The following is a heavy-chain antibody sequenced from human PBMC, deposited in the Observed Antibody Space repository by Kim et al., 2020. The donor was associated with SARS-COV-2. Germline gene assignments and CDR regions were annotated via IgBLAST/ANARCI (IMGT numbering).Heavy chain of an antibody. CDR3: ARLGIVGSTEDFDY. J-gene: IGHJ4*02. V-gene: IGHV4-39*01. Sequence: NPSLKSRVTISVDTSKNQFSLKLSSVTAADTAVYYCARLGIVGSTEDFDYWGQGTLVTVSS. D-gene: IGHD1-26*01.